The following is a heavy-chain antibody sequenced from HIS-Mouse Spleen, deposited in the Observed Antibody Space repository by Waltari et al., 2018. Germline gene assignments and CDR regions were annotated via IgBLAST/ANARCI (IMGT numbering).Heavy chain of an antibody. CDR3: ARVDYGSGSRGFDY. D-gene: IGHD3-10*01. CDR1: GFTVSSNY. V-gene: IGHV3-66*01. J-gene: IGHJ4*02. CDR2: IYSGGST. Sequence: EVQLVESGGGLVQPGGSLRLSCAASGFTVSSNYMIWVRQAPGKGLEWVSVIYSGGSTYYADSVKGRFTISRDNSKNTLYLQMNSLRAEDTAVYYCARVDYGSGSRGFDYWGQGTLVTVSS.